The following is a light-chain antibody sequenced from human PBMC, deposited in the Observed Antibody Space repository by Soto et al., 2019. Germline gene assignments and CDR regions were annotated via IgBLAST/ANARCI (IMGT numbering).Light chain of an antibody. CDR2: KAS. Sequence: DIVMTQSPSTLAASVGDRVTITSRASQTISSWLAWYRQKPGKAPKLXIYKASTLNSGVPSRFSGSGSGTEFTLTISSLQPDDVATDYCQHYNSYSEAFGQGTRLEIK. V-gene: IGKV1-5*03. CDR3: QHYNSYSEA. J-gene: IGKJ5*01. CDR1: QTISSW.